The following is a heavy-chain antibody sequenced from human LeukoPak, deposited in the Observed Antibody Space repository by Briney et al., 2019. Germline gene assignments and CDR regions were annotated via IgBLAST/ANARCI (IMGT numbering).Heavy chain of an antibody. J-gene: IGHJ4*02. CDR3: ARDVYDGFDY. V-gene: IGHV3-74*01. CDR2: INTDGSSE. Sequence: GGSLRLSCAASGFTFSSHWMHWVRQAPGKGLAWVSRINTDGSSESYADSVKGRFTISRDNAKSTLYLQMNSLKAEDTAVYYCARDVYDGFDYWGQGTLVTVSS. D-gene: IGHD3-16*01. CDR1: GFTFSSHW.